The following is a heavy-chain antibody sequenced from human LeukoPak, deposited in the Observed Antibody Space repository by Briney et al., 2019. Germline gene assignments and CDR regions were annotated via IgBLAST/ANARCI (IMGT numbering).Heavy chain of an antibody. CDR1: GFTFSDYE. CDR3: ARDSDYYYMDV. J-gene: IGHJ6*03. V-gene: IGHV3-20*04. Sequence: GGSLRLSCAASGFTFSDYEMNWVRQAPGKGLEWVSGINWNGGSTGYADSVKGRFTISRDNAKNSLYLQRNSLRAEDTALYYCARDSDYYYMDVWGKGTTVTVSS. CDR2: INWNGGST.